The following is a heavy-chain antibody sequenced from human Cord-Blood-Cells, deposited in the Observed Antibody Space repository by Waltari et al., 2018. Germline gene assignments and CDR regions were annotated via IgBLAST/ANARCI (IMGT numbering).Heavy chain of an antibody. J-gene: IGHJ3*02. V-gene: IGHV4-39*01. CDR3: ARMGDYAFDI. CDR2: IYYSGST. D-gene: IGHD3-16*01. Sequence: QLQLQESGPGLVKPSETLSLTCTVSGGSISSSSYYCGWIRQPPGKGLEWIGSIYYSGSTYYNPSLKSRVTISVDTSKNQFSLKLSAVTAADTAVYYCARMGDYAFDIWGQGTMVTVSS. CDR1: GGSISSSSYY.